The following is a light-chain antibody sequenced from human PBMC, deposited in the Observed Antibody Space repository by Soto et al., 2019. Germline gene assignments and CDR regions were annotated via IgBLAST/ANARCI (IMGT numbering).Light chain of an antibody. J-gene: IGLJ1*01. CDR2: EVS. CDR3: SSYTSSSTYV. CDR1: SSDVGGYNY. V-gene: IGLV2-14*01. Sequence: QSVLTQPASVSWSPGQSIAISGTGTSSDVGGYNYVSWYQQHPGKAPKLMIYEVSNRPSGVSNRFSGSKAGNTASLTISGLQAEDGADYYCSSYTSSSTYVVGTGTKVTVL.